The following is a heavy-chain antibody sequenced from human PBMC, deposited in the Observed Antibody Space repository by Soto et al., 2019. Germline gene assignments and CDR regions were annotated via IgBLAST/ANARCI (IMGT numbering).Heavy chain of an antibody. V-gene: IGHV3-30*18. CDR1: GFTFSSYA. D-gene: IGHD6-6*01. J-gene: IGHJ6*02. Sequence: PGGSLRLSCAASGFTFSSYAMSWVRQAPGKGLEWVAVISYDGSNKYYADSVKGRFTISRDNSKNTLYLQMNSLRAEDTAVYYCAKDEYQLVRHYYYGMDVWGQGTTVTVSS. CDR2: ISYDGSNK. CDR3: AKDEYQLVRHYYYGMDV.